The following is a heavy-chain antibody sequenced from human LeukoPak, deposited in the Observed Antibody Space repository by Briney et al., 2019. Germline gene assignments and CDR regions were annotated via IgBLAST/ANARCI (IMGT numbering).Heavy chain of an antibody. CDR2: IKQDGSEI. J-gene: IGHJ6*03. D-gene: IGHD2/OR15-2a*01. V-gene: IGHV3-7*01. CDR1: GFTFSKHW. Sequence: GGSLRLSCAVSGFTFSKHWMNWVRQAPGKGLEWVAHIKQDGSEIYYVDSVKGRFTISRDNAKNSLFLQMNNLRAEDTAVYYCASRLVHRSLTAFYYFHYMDVWGTGTTVTVSS. CDR3: ASRLVHRSLTAFYYFHYMDV.